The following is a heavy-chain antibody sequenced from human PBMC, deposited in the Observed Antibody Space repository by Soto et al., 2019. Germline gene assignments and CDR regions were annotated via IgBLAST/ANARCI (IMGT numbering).Heavy chain of an antibody. Sequence: ESLKISCKGSGYSFTSYWIGWVRQMPGKCLAWMGIIYPGDSDTRYSPSFQSQVTISADKSISTASLQWGSLTASSTATYYCARQETPHYDILAGLVYGMDVWGQGTTVTVSS. V-gene: IGHV5-51*01. CDR2: IYPGDSDT. CDR1: GYSFTSYW. J-gene: IGHJ6*02. D-gene: IGHD3-9*01. CDR3: ARQETPHYDILAGLVYGMDV.